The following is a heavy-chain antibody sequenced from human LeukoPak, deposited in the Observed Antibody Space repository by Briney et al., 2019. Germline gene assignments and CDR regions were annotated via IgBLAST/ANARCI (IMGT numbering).Heavy chain of an antibody. CDR1: GFTVSSNY. V-gene: IGHV3-53*04. J-gene: IGHJ3*02. D-gene: IGHD6-19*01. Sequence: PGGSLRLSCAASGFTVSSNYMSWVRQAPGKGLEWVSVIYSGGSTYYADSVKGRFTISRHNSKNTPYLQMNSLRAEDTAVYYCARVFGGWLVPDAFDIWGQGTMVTVSS. CDR2: IYSGGST. CDR3: ARVFGGWLVPDAFDI.